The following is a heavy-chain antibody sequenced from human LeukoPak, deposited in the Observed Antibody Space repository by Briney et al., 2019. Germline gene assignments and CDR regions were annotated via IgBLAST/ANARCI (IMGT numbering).Heavy chain of an antibody. CDR2: INHSGST. Sequence: PSETLSLTCAVYGGSFSGYYWSWIRQPPGKGLEWIGEINHSGSTNYNPSLKSRVTISVDTSKNQFSLKLSSVTAADTAVYYCARGDVYSSGSITFDYWGQGTLVTVSS. V-gene: IGHV4-34*01. D-gene: IGHD6-19*01. J-gene: IGHJ4*02. CDR1: GGSFSGYY. CDR3: ARGDVYSSGSITFDY.